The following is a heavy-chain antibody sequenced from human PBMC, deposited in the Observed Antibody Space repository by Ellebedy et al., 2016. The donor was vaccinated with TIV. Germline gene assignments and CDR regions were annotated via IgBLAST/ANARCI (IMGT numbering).Heavy chain of an antibody. V-gene: IGHV3-13*01. D-gene: IGHD4-17*01. CDR2: IGKAADT. J-gene: IGHJ3*02. CDR1: GFTFSNYY. Sequence: GESLKISCSASGFTFSNYYMHWVRQTTGKRLEWVSAIGKAADTYYADSVRGRFTISRENAKNSLYLQMNSLRDGDTAVYYCAREGNYGTSMDPFDIWGQGTMVTVSS. CDR3: AREGNYGTSMDPFDI.